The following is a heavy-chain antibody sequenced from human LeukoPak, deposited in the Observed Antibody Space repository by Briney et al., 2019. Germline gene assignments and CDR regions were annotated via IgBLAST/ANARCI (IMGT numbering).Heavy chain of an antibody. J-gene: IGHJ4*02. CDR2: INAGNGNT. CDR1: GYTFTSYT. D-gene: IGHD5-12*01. CDR3: AREEDIVATSSPFDY. V-gene: IGHV1-3*01. Sequence: GASVKVSCKASGYTFTSYTMHWVRQAPGQRLEWMGWINAGNGNTKYSQKFQVRVTITRDTSASTAYMELSILRSEDTAVYSCAREEDIVATSSPFDYWGQGTLVTVSS.